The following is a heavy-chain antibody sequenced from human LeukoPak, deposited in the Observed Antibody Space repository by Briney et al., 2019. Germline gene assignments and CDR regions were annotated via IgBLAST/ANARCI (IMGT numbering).Heavy chain of an antibody. CDR2: IASDGSST. V-gene: IGHV3-74*01. J-gene: IGHJ4*02. CDR3: ARDRPHGNDY. Sequence: GGSLRLSCAASGFTFSSYWMNWVRQAPGRGLVWVSRIASDGSSTTYADSVKGRFSISRDNAKNTLYLQMNSLRVGDTAVYYCARDRPHGNDYWGQGTLVTVSS. CDR1: GFTFSSYW. D-gene: IGHD4-23*01.